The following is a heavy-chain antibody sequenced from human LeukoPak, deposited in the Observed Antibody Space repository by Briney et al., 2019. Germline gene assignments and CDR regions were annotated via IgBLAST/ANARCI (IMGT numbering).Heavy chain of an antibody. J-gene: IGHJ4*02. Sequence: RASVKVSCKVSGYTLTELSMHWVRQAPGKGLEWMGGFDPEDGETIYAQKFQGRVTMTEDTSTDTAYMELSSLRSEDTAVYYCATEYYYDSSGYFQFDYWGQGTLVTVSS. CDR2: FDPEDGET. D-gene: IGHD3-22*01. CDR3: ATEYYYDSSGYFQFDY. CDR1: GYTLTELS. V-gene: IGHV1-24*01.